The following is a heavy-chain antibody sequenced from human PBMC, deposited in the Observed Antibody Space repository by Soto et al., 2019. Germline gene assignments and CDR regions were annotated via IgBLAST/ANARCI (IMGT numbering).Heavy chain of an antibody. CDR2: ISYAGSNK. D-gene: IGHD3-10*01. Sequence: QVQLVESGGGVVQPGRSLRLSCAASGFTFSSYGMHWVRQAPGKGLEWVAVISYAGSNKYYADAVKGRFTIPRDNSKNTLYLQMNSLRAEDTAVYYCAKDQLRGVRGVITYYYGMDVWGQGTTVTVSS. V-gene: IGHV3-30*18. J-gene: IGHJ6*02. CDR1: GFTFSSYG. CDR3: AKDQLRGVRGVITYYYGMDV.